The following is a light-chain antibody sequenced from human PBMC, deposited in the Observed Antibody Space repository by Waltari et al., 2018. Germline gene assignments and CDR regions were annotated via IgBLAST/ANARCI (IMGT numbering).Light chain of an antibody. CDR1: QSVGSSY. J-gene: IGKJ4*01. CDR2: GAS. CDR3: QQFGSSPLT. Sequence: EILLTQSPGTLSLSPGERATLSCRASQSVGSSYLVWYQQKPGQAPRLLIYGASSRATGIPDRFSGSGSGTDFTLTISRLEPEDFAVYYCQQFGSSPLTFGGGTEV. V-gene: IGKV3-20*01.